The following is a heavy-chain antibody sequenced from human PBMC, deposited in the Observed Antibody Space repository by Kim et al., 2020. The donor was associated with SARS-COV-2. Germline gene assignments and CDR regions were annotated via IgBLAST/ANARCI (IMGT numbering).Heavy chain of an antibody. CDR3: ARPSQRGYYYHDLDV. CDR1: GGSISRTSYY. CDR2: IYYSGST. V-gene: IGHV4-39*01. D-gene: IGHD5-18*01. J-gene: IGHJ6*02. Sequence: SETLSLICTVSGGSISRTSYYWGWIRQPPGKGLEWIGIIYYSGSTYYSPSLKSRVTISVDTSKNQFSLNLRSVTAADTAVYYCARPSQRGYYYHDLDVWGQGTTVTVSS.